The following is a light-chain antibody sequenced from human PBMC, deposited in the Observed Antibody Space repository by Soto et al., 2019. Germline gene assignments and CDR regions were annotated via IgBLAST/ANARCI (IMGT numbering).Light chain of an antibody. J-gene: IGLJ2*01. CDR1: SSDVGGCNY. CDR2: EVS. Sequence: QSVLSQPASVSGSPGQSITISCTGSSSDVGGCNYVSWYQQHPGKAPKLMIYEVSNRPSGVSNRFSGSKSGDTASLTISGLQAEDEADYYCSSCTSSSSVVFGRGTKLTVL. V-gene: IGLV2-14*01. CDR3: SSCTSSSSVV.